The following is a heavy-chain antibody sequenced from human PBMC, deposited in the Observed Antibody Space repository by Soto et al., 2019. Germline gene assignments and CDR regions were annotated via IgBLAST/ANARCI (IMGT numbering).Heavy chain of an antibody. CDR2: IIPIFGTA. J-gene: IGHJ4*02. CDR1: GGTFSSYA. V-gene: IGHV1-69*13. D-gene: IGHD2-2*03. CDR3: ASPSVGYCSSTSCYYFDY. Sequence: SVKVSCKASGGTFSSYAISWVRQAPGQGLGWMGGIIPIFGTANYAQKFQGRVTITADESTSTAYMELSSLRSEDTAVYYCASPSVGYCSSTSCYYFDYWGQRTLVTVSS.